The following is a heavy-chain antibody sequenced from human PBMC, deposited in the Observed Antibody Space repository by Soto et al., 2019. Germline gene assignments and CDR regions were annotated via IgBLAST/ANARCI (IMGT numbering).Heavy chain of an antibody. CDR3: ARDKSGSFTRRAMDV. D-gene: IGHD1-26*01. CDR1: GFTFSSYW. CDR2: IKQDGSEK. Sequence: GGSLRLSCAASGFTFSSYWMSWVRQAPWKGLEWVANIKQDGSEKYYVDSVKGRFTISRDNAKNSLYLQMNSLRAEDTAVYYCARDKSGSFTRRAMDVWGQGTTV. V-gene: IGHV3-7*05. J-gene: IGHJ6*01.